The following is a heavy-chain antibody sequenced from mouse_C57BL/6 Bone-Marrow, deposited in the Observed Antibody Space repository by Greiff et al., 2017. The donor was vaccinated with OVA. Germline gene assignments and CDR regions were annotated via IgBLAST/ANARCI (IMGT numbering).Heavy chain of an antibody. D-gene: IGHD1-1*01. Sequence: EVQLQQSGPELVKPGASVKISCKASGYTFTDYYMNWVKQSHGKSLEWIGDINPNNGGTSYNQKFKGKATLTVDKSSSTAYMELRSLTSEDSAVYYWARDYYGSSWYFDVWGTGTTVTGAS. CDR2: INPNNGGT. V-gene: IGHV1-26*01. CDR3: ARDYYGSSWYFDV. J-gene: IGHJ1*03. CDR1: GYTFTDYY.